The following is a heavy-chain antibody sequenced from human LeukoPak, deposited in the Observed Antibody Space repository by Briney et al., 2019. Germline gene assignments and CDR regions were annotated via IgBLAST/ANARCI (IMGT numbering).Heavy chain of an antibody. J-gene: IGHJ4*02. CDR2: INPNRGGT. CDR3: ASLYGSGSYYGGDFDY. V-gene: IGHV1-2*06. CDR1: GYTFTGYY. D-gene: IGHD3-10*01. Sequence: ASVKVSCKASGYTFTGYYMHWVRQAPGQGRDWMGRINPNRGGTNYAQKFQGRVTMTRDTSISTAYMELSRLRSDDTAVYYCASLYGSGSYYGGDFDYWGQGTLVTVSS.